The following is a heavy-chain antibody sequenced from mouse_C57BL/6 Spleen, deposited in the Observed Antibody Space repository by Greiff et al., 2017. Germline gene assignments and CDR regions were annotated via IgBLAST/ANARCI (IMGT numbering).Heavy chain of an antibody. V-gene: IGHV1-69*01. D-gene: IGHD4-1*01. CDR3: ASLTGQYDY. J-gene: IGHJ2*01. CDR2: IDPSDSYT. Sequence: VQLQQPGAELVMPGASVKLSCKASGYTFTSYWMHWVKQRPGQGLEWIGEIDPSDSYTNYNQKFKGKSTLTVDKSSSTAYMQLSSLTSEDSADYYCASLTGQYDYWGQGTTLTVAS. CDR1: GYTFTSYW.